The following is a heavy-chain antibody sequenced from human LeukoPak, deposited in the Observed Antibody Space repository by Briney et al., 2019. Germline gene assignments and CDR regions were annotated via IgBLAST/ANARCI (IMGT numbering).Heavy chain of an antibody. CDR2: INPNSGGT. J-gene: IGHJ5*02. V-gene: IGHV1-2*02. Sequence: ASVKVSCKASGYTFTRYYMHWVRQAPGQGREWMGWINPNSGGTKYAQKFQGRVTMTRDTDSSTAYMEVSRQRSDAPAVYYCARADSSSFLNWFDPWGQGTLVTVSS. CDR1: GYTFTRYY. CDR3: ARADSSSFLNWFDP. D-gene: IGHD6-6*01.